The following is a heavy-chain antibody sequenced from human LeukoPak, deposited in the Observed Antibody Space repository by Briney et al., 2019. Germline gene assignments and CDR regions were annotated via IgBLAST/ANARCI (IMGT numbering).Heavy chain of an antibody. Sequence: PGGSLRLSCAASGFTFSSYGMHWVRQAPGKGLEWVAVIWYDGSNKYYADSVKGRFTISRDNSKNTLYLQMNSLRAEDTAVYYCAKDPTMVRGVISSYYYYMDVWGKGTTSPSP. CDR3: AKDPTMVRGVISSYYYYMDV. CDR1: GFTFSSYG. V-gene: IGHV3-33*06. D-gene: IGHD3-10*01. J-gene: IGHJ6*03. CDR2: IWYDGSNK.